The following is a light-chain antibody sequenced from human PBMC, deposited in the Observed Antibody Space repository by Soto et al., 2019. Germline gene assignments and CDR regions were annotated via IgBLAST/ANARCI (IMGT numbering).Light chain of an antibody. Sequence: QSVLTQPASVSGSPGQSITISCTGTGSDVGGYNYVSWFQHHPGKAPKLIIYEVSYRPSGVSNRFSGSKSGDTASLTISGLQAEDEADYYCSSFTNTITRYAFGTGTKVT. CDR1: GSDVGGYNY. CDR2: EVS. J-gene: IGLJ1*01. V-gene: IGLV2-14*01. CDR3: SSFTNTITRYA.